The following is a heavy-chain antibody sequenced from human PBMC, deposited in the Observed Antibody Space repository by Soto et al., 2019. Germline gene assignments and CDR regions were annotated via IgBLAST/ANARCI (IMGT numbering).Heavy chain of an antibody. D-gene: IGHD3-22*01. Sequence: LRLSCAASGFTFSSYAMSWVRQAPGKGLEWVSAISGSGGSTYYADSVKGRFTISRDNSKNTLYLQMNSLRAEDTAVYYCAKANRYYYDSSGYRIIYYYYGMDVWGQGTTVTVSS. CDR1: GFTFSSYA. V-gene: IGHV3-23*01. J-gene: IGHJ6*02. CDR2: ISGSGGST. CDR3: AKANRYYYDSSGYRIIYYYYGMDV.